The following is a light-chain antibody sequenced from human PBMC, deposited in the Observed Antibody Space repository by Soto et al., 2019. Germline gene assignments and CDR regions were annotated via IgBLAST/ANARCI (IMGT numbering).Light chain of an antibody. Sequence: DIQMTQSPSTLSASVGDRVTITCRVSQTISGWLAWYQQKPGKAPKLLIYKASTLQSGVPSRFSGSGSGTEFTLTISSLQPDDFATYYCQQYNSYPYTFGQGTKVDIK. CDR2: KAS. V-gene: IGKV1-5*03. CDR1: QTISGW. CDR3: QQYNSYPYT. J-gene: IGKJ2*01.